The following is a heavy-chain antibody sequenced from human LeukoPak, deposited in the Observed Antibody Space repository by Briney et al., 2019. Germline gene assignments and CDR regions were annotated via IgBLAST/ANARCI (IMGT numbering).Heavy chain of an antibody. Sequence: GGSLRLSCVASGYTFSIYSMSWVRQAPGNGLEWQSFISRDSGDTYHTDSVKGRFTISRDNAKNTMYLQMNSLRVEDTAVYYCARDLPAALDWGQGTVVTASS. D-gene: IGHD2-2*01. V-gene: IGHV3-21*01. CDR1: GYTFSIYS. CDR2: ISRDSGDT. J-gene: IGHJ4*02. CDR3: ARDLPAALD.